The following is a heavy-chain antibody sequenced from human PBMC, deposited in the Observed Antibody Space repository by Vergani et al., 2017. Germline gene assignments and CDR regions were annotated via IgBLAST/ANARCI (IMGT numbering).Heavy chain of an antibody. D-gene: IGHD6-19*01. J-gene: IGHJ4*02. Sequence: QITLKESGPTLVKPTQTLTPTCTFSGFSLSTSGVGVGWIRQPPGKALERLVLIYWDDDKRYSPSLKSRLTITKDTSKNQVVLTMTNMDPVDTATYYCAHRHIAVAFDYLGQGTLVTVSS. CDR2: IYWDDDK. CDR1: GFSLSTSGVG. V-gene: IGHV2-5*02. CDR3: AHRHIAVAFDY.